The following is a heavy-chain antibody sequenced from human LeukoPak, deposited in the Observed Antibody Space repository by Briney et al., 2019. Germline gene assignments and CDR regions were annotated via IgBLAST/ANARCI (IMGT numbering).Heavy chain of an antibody. CDR3: ARAIPDFWSGYSFFDY. CDR2: INHSGGT. CDR1: GGSFSGYY. Sequence: SETLSLTCAVYGGSFSGYYWSWIRQPPGKGLEWIGEINHSGGTNYNPSLKSRVTISVDTSKNQFSLKLSSVTAADTAVYYCARAIPDFWSGYSFFDYWGQGTLVTVSS. D-gene: IGHD3-3*01. J-gene: IGHJ4*02. V-gene: IGHV4-34*01.